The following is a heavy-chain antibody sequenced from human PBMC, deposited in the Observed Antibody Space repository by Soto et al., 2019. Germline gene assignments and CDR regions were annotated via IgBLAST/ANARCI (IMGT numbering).Heavy chain of an antibody. CDR3: ARDYDFWSGYLGPPAFDI. CDR2: ISSSGSTI. J-gene: IGHJ3*02. V-gene: IGHV3-11*01. CDR1: GFTFSDYY. D-gene: IGHD3-3*01. Sequence: PGGSLRLSCAASGFTFSDYYMSWIRQAPGKGLEWVSYISSSGSTIYYADSVKGRFTISRDNAKNSLYLQMNSLRAEDTAVYYCARDYDFWSGYLGPPAFDIWGQGTMVTVSS.